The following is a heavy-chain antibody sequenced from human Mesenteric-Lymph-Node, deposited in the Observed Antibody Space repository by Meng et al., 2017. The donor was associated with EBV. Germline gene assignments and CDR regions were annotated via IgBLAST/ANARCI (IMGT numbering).Heavy chain of an antibody. CDR1: GGSISSGGYY. J-gene: IGHJ4*02. D-gene: IGHD6-13*01. CDR3: VGGVAADGSVDY. Sequence: VPLQESGPGLVQPSQTLSLTCAVSGGSISSGGYYWSWIRQPPGKGLEWIGYIYYSGDTYYNPSLKSRVTISVDTSKNQFSLKLSSVTAADTAVYYCVGGVAADGSVDYWGQGTLVTVSS. V-gene: IGHV4-30-4*01. CDR2: IYYSGDT.